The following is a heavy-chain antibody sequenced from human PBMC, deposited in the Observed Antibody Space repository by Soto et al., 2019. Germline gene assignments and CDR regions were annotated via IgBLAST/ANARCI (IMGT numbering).Heavy chain of an antibody. CDR3: ARGWATTAGTGDN. Sequence: ELQLVESGGGLVQPGGSLRLSCVVSGFSFSNYWMRWVRQAPGKGLEWVANIKQDGSETYYVDSVKGRFTISRDNAKNSLYLQMTSLRGDDTAVYYCARGWATTAGTGDNWGQGTLVIVSS. D-gene: IGHD6-19*01. J-gene: IGHJ4*02. V-gene: IGHV3-7*01. CDR2: IKQDGSET. CDR1: GFSFSNYW.